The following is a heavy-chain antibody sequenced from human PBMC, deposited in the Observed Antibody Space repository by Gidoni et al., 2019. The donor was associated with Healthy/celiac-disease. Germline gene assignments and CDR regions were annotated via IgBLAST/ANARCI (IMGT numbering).Heavy chain of an antibody. CDR1: GGTFSSYA. J-gene: IGHJ5*02. Sequence: QVQLVQSGAEVKKPGSSVKVSCKASGGTFSSYAISWGRQAPGQGLEWMGGIIPIFGTANYAQKFQGRVTITADESTSTAYMELSSLRSEDTAVYYCARGKWRYYGSGSYYISNWFDPWGQGTLVTVSS. CDR2: IIPIFGTA. CDR3: ARGKWRYYGSGSYYISNWFDP. D-gene: IGHD3-10*01. V-gene: IGHV1-69*01.